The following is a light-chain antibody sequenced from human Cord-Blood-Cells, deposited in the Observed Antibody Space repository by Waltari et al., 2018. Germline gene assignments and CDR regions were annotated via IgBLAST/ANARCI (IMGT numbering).Light chain of an antibody. V-gene: IGLV2-14*01. CDR2: DVS. CDR3: SSYTSSSTLV. J-gene: IGLJ3*02. Sequence: QSALTQPASVSGSPGQSNTISCTGTSSYVGGYNYVSWYQQHPGKAPKLMIYDVSNRPSGVSNRFSGSKSDNTASLTISGLQAEDEADYYCSSYTSSSTLVFGGGTKLTVL. CDR1: SSYVGGYNY.